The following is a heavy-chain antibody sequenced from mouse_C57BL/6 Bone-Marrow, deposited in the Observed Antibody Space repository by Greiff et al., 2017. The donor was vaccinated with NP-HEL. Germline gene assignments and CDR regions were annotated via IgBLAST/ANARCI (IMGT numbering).Heavy chain of an antibody. CDR1: GYTFTSYG. D-gene: IGHD1-1*01. Sequence: VQLQQSGAELARPGASVKLSCKASGYTFTSYGISWVKQRTGQGLEWIGEIYPRSGNTYYNEKFKGKATLTADKSSSTAYMELRSLTSEDSAVYFCARGCGTTVVAPFDYWGQGTTLTVSS. J-gene: IGHJ2*01. CDR2: IYPRSGNT. CDR3: ARGCGTTVVAPFDY. V-gene: IGHV1-81*01.